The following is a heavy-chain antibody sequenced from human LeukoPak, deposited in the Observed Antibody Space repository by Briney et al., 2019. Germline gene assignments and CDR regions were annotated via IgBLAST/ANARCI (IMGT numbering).Heavy chain of an antibody. CDR3: ARDGQVPDYYYGMDV. CDR1: GYTFTSYG. J-gene: IGHJ6*02. Sequence: ASVKVSCKASGYTFTSYGISWVRQAPGQGLEWMGWISAYNGNTNYAQKLQGRVTMTTDTSTSTAYMELRSLRSDDTAVYYCARDGQVPDYYYGMDVWGQGTTVTVSS. V-gene: IGHV1-18*01. CDR2: ISAYNGNT.